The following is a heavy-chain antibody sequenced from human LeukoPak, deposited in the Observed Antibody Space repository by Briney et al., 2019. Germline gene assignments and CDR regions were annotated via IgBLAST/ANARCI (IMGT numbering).Heavy chain of an antibody. CDR2: IYYSGST. D-gene: IGHD2/OR15-2a*01. CDR1: GGSISSSSYY. J-gene: IGHJ4*02. Sequence: KPSETLSLTCTVSGGSISSSSYYWGWIRQPPGKGLEWIGSIYYSGSTYYNPSLKSRVTISVDTSKNQFSLKLSSVTAADTAVYYCAGESPTSPDPYFHNWGQGTLVTVSS. V-gene: IGHV4-39*02. CDR3: AGESPTSPDPYFHN.